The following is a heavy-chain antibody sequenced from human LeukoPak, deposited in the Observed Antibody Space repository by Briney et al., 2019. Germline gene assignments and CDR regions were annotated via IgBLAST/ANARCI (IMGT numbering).Heavy chain of an antibody. J-gene: IGHJ4*02. D-gene: IGHD2-15*01. CDR1: GFSRSTSGVG. Sequence: ESGPTLVKPTQPLTLTCTFSGFSRSTSGVGVGWIRQPPGKALEWLAVIYWDDDKRFSPSLKKRLTITKDTSKNQVVLTMTNMDPVNTATYFCVHNGRYCSGGTCYSLAFDYWGQGTLVTVSS. V-gene: IGHV2-5*02. CDR2: IYWDDDK. CDR3: VHNGRYCSGGTCYSLAFDY.